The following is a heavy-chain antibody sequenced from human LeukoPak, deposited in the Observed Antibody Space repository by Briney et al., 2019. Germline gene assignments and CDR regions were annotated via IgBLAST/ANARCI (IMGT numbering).Heavy chain of an antibody. J-gene: IGHJ4*02. V-gene: IGHV3-74*01. CDR1: GFTFSSYW. D-gene: IGHD5-24*01. CDR2: IISDGSSA. Sequence: PGGSLRLSCAASGFTFSSYWMHWVRQAPGKGLVWVSRIISDGSSATYADSVKGRFTISRDNAKNTLYLQMNSLIAEDTAVYYCAKSGYNRFDYWGQGTRVTVSS. CDR3: AKSGYNRFDY.